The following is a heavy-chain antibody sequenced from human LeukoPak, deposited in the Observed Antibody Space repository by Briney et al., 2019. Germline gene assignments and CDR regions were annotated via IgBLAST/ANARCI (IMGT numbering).Heavy chain of an antibody. CDR1: GFTFSSHA. CDR3: AKDAPLPSSGWPTTTYYYYGMDV. V-gene: IGHV3-23*01. J-gene: IGHJ6*02. D-gene: IGHD6-19*01. CDR2: ISGSGGST. Sequence: PGGSLRLSCAASGFTFSSHAMNWVRQTPGKGLEWVSAISGSGGSTYYADSVKGRFTISRDNSKNTLYLQMNSLRAEDTAVYYCAKDAPLPSSGWPTTTYYYYGMDVWGQGTTVTVSS.